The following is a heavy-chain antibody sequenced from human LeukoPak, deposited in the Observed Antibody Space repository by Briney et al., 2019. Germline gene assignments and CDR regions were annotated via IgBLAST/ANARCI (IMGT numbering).Heavy chain of an antibody. CDR2: ITSSGASI. V-gene: IGHV3-64*01. CDR3: ARVKAGATISDFYYYYMDV. D-gene: IGHD1-26*01. Sequence: GGSLRLSCAASGFTFSDYTMHWVRQAPGKRLEFVSAITSSGASIHYANSVKGRFTISRDNSKNSLYLQMGGLRTEDMAVYHCARVKAGATISDFYYYYMDVWGRGTTVTVSS. CDR1: GFTFSDYT. J-gene: IGHJ6*03.